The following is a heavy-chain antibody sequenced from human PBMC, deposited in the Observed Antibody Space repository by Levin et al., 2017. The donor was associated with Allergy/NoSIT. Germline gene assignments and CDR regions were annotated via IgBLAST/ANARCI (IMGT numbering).Heavy chain of an antibody. V-gene: IGHV4-4*07. Sequence: PGGSLRLSCTVSGGSISSYYWSWIRQPAGKGLEWIGRIYTSGSTNYNPSLKSRVTMSVDTSKNQFSLKLSSVTAADTAVYYCARDRDYYDPGDAFDIWGQGTMVTVSS. CDR2: IYTSGST. CDR3: ARDRDYYDPGDAFDI. J-gene: IGHJ3*02. CDR1: GGSISSYY. D-gene: IGHD3-22*01.